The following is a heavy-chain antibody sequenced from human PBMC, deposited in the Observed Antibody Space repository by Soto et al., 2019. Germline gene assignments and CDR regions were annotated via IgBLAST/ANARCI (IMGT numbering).Heavy chain of an antibody. CDR2: LSGGGANT. J-gene: IGHJ4*02. V-gene: IGHV3-23*01. CDR3: ARWDGYGDE. CDR1: GFTFTTNS. D-gene: IGHD5-12*01. Sequence: EVQLLESGGGLVQRGGSLRLSCAASGFTFTTNSLAWVRQPPGKGLAWVSGLSGGGANTFYADSVKGRFTISMDNSKNTVYLQMNSLRVEDTAVYYCARWDGYGDEWGQGTLVTVSS.